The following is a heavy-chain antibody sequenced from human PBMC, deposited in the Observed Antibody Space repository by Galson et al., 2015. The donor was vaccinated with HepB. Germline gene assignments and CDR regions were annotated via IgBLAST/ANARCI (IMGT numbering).Heavy chain of an antibody. Sequence: LSLTCTVSGGSISSYYWSWIRQPPGKGLEWIGYIYYSGSTNYNPSLKSRVTISVDTSKNQFSLKLSSVTAADTAVYYCARRQRGYSYGFDYWGQGTLVTVSS. CDR1: GGSISSYY. CDR2: IYYSGST. J-gene: IGHJ4*02. D-gene: IGHD5-18*01. CDR3: ARRQRGYSYGFDY. V-gene: IGHV4-59*08.